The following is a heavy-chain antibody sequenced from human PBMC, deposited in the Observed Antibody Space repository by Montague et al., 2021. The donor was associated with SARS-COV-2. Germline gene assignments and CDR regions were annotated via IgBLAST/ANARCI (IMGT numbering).Heavy chain of an antibody. D-gene: IGHD3-22*01. CDR1: GFIFEDYA. V-gene: IGHV3-9*01. J-gene: IGHJ4*02. CDR3: AKDGGHSSGYYYEGGFDS. CDR2: ISWNSGSI. Sequence: SLRLSCAASGFIFEDYAMHLVRQAPGKGLEWVSGISWNSGSIAYXDSXKGRFTISRENAKNSLYLQMNSLRPEDTALYYCAKDGGHSSGYYYEGGFDSWGQGTPVTVSS.